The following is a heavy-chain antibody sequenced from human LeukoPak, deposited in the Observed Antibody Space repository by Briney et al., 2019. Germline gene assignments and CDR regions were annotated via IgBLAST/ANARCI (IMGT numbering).Heavy chain of an antibody. CDR2: IYYSGST. J-gene: IGHJ3*02. V-gene: IGHV4-59*12. CDR1: GGSISSYY. CDR3: ARDVGRGYSYGYSAFDI. Sequence: SETLSLTCTVSGGSISSYYWSWIRQPPGKGLEWIGYIYYSGSTNYNPSLKSRVTISVDTSKNQFSLKLSSVTAADTAVYYCARDVGRGYSYGYSAFDIWGQGTMVTVSS. D-gene: IGHD5-18*01.